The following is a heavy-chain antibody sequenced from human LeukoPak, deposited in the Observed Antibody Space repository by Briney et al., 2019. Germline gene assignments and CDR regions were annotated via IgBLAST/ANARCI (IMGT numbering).Heavy chain of an antibody. Sequence: PGGSLRLSCAASGFAFSSYWMNWVRQAPGKGLEWVANIKQDGSEAYYVDSVKGRFTISRDNAKNSLYLQMNRLRAEDTAVYYCARDSAAGSMWSYYFDNWGQGTLVTVSS. CDR1: GFAFSSYW. D-gene: IGHD2-21*01. CDR3: ARDSAAGSMWSYYFDN. CDR2: IKQDGSEA. V-gene: IGHV3-7*01. J-gene: IGHJ4*02.